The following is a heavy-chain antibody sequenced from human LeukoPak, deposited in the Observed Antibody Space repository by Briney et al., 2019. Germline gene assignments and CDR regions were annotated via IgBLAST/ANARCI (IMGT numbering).Heavy chain of an antibody. CDR1: GLTFSSYW. CDR2: IKQDGSEK. CDR3: ARSGMASFGY. V-gene: IGHV3-7*01. J-gene: IGHJ4*02. D-gene: IGHD6-13*01. Sequence: GGSLRLSCAASGLTFSSYWMSWVRQAPGKGLEWVANIKQDGSEKYYVDSVKGRFTISRDNAKNSLYLQMNSLRAEDTAVYYCARSGMASFGYWGQGTLVTVSS.